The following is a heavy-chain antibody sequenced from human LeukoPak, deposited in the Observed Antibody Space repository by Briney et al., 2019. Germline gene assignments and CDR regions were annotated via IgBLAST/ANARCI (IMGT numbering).Heavy chain of an antibody. CDR1: GFTFSSYG. CDR2: ISYDGSNK. J-gene: IGHJ4*02. Sequence: GGSLRLSCAASGFTFSSYGMHWVRQAPGKGLEWVAVISYDGSNKYYADSVKGRFTISRDNSKNTLYLQMNSLRAEDTAVYYCVYSSGWYYFDYWGQGTLVTVSS. D-gene: IGHD6-19*01. CDR3: VYSSGWYYFDY. V-gene: IGHV3-30*03.